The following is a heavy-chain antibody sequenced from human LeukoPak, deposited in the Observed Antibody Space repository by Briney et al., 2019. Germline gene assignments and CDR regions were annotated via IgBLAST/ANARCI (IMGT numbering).Heavy chain of an antibody. Sequence: ASVKVSCKASGYTFTSYGISWVRQATGQGLEWMGWISAYNGNTDYAQKLQGRVTMTTDTSTSTAYMELRSLRSDDTAVYYCARVMAAAGTDYWGQGTLVTVSS. V-gene: IGHV1-18*01. J-gene: IGHJ4*02. CDR1: GYTFTSYG. CDR3: ARVMAAAGTDY. D-gene: IGHD6-13*01. CDR2: ISAYNGNT.